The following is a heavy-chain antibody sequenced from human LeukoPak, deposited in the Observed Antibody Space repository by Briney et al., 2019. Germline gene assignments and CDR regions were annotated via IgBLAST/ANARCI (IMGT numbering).Heavy chain of an antibody. Sequence: SETLSLTCTVSGGSISSYYWSWIRQPAGKGLEWIGRIYTSGSTNYNPSLKSRVTMSVDTSKYQFSLKLSSVTAADTAVYYCARDGQLVGWFDPWGQGTLVTVSS. CDR1: GGSISSYY. CDR3: ARDGQLVGWFDP. V-gene: IGHV4-4*07. CDR2: IYTSGST. J-gene: IGHJ5*02. D-gene: IGHD6-6*01.